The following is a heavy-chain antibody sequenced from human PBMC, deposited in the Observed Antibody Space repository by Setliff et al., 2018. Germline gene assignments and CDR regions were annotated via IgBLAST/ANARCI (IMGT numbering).Heavy chain of an antibody. CDR2: IYYSGTT. D-gene: IGHD3-10*01. Sequence: SETLSLTCAASGGTFSDYYWTLIRQPPGKGLEWIGSIYYSGTTYYNPSLKSPVTISIDTSKNQFSLKLSSVTAADTAIYYCARHDARGYYYYMDVWGEGTTVTVSS. CDR3: ARHDARGYYYYMDV. J-gene: IGHJ6*03. CDR1: GGTFSDYY. V-gene: IGHV4-59*05.